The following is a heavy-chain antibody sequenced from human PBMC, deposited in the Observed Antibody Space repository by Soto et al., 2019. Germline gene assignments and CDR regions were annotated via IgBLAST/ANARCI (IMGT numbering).Heavy chain of an antibody. CDR1: GSTLIRYA. J-gene: IGHJ4*02. V-gene: IGHV1-3*01. CDR3: AAGGGASHY. Sequence: XSVKVSCKASGSTLIRYAMHWVRKAPGQSLACVXRINPXTGDTKSSQTVXGRDTFTXXTSDTTAYTELTTPSSDATAVYYCAAGGGASHYWGKGTMVTVYS. D-gene: IGHD2-15*01. CDR2: INPXTGDT.